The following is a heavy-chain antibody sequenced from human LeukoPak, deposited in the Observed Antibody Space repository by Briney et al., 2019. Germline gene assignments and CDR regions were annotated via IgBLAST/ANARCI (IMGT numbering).Heavy chain of an antibody. CDR1: GFTFSSYA. CDR2: ISYDGSNK. J-gene: IGHJ4*02. Sequence: GGSLRLSCAASGFTFSSYAMHWVRQAPGKGLEWVAVISYDGSNKYYADSVKGRFTISRDNSKNTLYLQMNSLRAEDTAVYYCARDHIAAAGTVYWGQGTLVTVSS. V-gene: IGHV3-30*04. CDR3: ARDHIAAAGTVY. D-gene: IGHD6-13*01.